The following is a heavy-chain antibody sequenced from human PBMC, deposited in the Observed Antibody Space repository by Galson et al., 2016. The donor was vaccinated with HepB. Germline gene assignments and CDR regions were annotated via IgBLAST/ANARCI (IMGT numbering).Heavy chain of an antibody. D-gene: IGHD3-10*01. CDR3: ARVDYYGSGTHYYFDY. Sequence: SVKVSCKASGGTFSSYAINWMRQAPGQGLEGMGGIIPMFGRANYAQRFQGKVTITADESTGTAYMEMSSLRSDDTVVYYCARVDYYGSGTHYYFDYWGQGTPATVSS. CDR1: GGTFSSYA. V-gene: IGHV1-69*13. J-gene: IGHJ4*02. CDR2: IIPMFGRA.